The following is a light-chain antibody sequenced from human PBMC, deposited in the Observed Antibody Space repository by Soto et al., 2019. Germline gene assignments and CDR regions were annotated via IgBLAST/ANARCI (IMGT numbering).Light chain of an antibody. CDR2: VNS. CDR3: SSYTSSDPPYV. V-gene: IGLV2-14*01. Sequence: QSALTQPASVSGSPGQSITISCTGTSSDIGDYKYVSWYQQHPDKAPKLIIFVNSNRPSGISDRFSASKSGNTASLAISGLQAEYEADYYCSSYTSSDPPYVFGTGTKVTVL. CDR1: SSDIGDYKY. J-gene: IGLJ1*01.